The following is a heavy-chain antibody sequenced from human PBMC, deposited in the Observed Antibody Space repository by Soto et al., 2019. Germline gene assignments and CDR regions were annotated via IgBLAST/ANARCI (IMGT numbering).Heavy chain of an antibody. D-gene: IGHD4-17*01. CDR2: IIPIFGTA. CDR3: AREYRGTTTVTTKDY. CDR1: GGTFSSYA. J-gene: IGHJ4*02. V-gene: IGHV1-69*13. Sequence: GASVKVSCTASGGTFSSYAISWVRQAPGQGLEWMGGIIPIFGTANYAQKFQGRVTITADESTSTAYMELSSLRSEDTAVYYCAREYRGTTTVTTKDYWGQGTLVTVSS.